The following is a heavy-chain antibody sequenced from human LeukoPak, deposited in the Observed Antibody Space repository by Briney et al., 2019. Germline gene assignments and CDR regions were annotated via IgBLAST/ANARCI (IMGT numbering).Heavy chain of an antibody. J-gene: IGHJ4*02. CDR3: AIDLFSCSSTSCYVY. Sequence: PGGSLRLSCAASGFTFSSSWMSWVRQAPGKGLEWVANIIQDGSAQYYVDSVKGRFTISRDNADNSLYLQMNSLRAEDTAAYYCAIDLFSCSSTSCYVYWGRGTLVTVSS. D-gene: IGHD2-2*01. CDR1: GFTFSSSW. CDR2: IIQDGSAQ. V-gene: IGHV3-7*01.